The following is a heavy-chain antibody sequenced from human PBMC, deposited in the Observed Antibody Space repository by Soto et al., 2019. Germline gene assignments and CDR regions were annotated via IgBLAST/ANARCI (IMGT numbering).Heavy chain of an antibody. CDR3: ARDRGGEHYYYGMDV. Sequence: QVQLQQSGPGLVKASQTLSLTCTVSGGSIINSGYYWNWIRQHPGKGLEWVGYIYYSGETSYNPSLKSRLTISVDTSKNRLSLNLSSVTAADTAVYYCARDRGGEHYYYGMDVWGQGTTVTVSS. V-gene: IGHV4-31*03. CDR2: IYYSGET. CDR1: GGSIINSGYY. D-gene: IGHD3-16*01. J-gene: IGHJ6*02.